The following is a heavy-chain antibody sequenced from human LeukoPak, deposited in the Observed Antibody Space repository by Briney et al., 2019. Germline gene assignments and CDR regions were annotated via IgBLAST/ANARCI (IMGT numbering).Heavy chain of an antibody. Sequence: SETLSLTCAVSGGSLSGFFWSWIRQTPGKGLEWIGEINQSGSTNYNPSLKGRVSMSVDSSKNQFSLRVTSVTAADSAVYYCARGYYYDSSGYSYYFDYWGQGTLVTVSS. CDR3: ARGYYYDSSGYSYYFDY. D-gene: IGHD3-22*01. V-gene: IGHV4-34*01. J-gene: IGHJ4*02. CDR2: INQSGST. CDR1: GGSLSGFF.